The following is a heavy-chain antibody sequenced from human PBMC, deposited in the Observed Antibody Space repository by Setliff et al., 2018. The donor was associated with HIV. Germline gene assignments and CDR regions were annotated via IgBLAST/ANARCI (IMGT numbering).Heavy chain of an antibody. V-gene: IGHV4-34*01. CDR3: ARGGTVSADFDS. CDR1: GGSIASGAYY. J-gene: IGHJ4*02. Sequence: SETLSLTCTVSGGSIASGAYYWSWIRQPPGKGLEWIGEINHSGSTNYNPSLKSRVTISVDTSENQFSLRLSSVTAADTAVYFCARGGTVSADFDSWGQGTLVTVSS. D-gene: IGHD6-19*01. CDR2: INHSGST.